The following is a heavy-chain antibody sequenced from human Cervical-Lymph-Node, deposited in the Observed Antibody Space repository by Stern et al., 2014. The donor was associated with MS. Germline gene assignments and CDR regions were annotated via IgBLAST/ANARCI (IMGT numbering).Heavy chain of an antibody. CDR3: AIRSGRNYYGMDV. D-gene: IGHD2-15*01. J-gene: IGHJ6*02. Sequence: VQLEESGPGLVKPSETLSLTCAVSGASVSTYYLTWIRQPPGKGLEWVGGIHYRGSTKGSPPLQSRSTISVDTSKSQFSLKLSSVTTADTALYYCAIRSGRNYYGMDVWGRGTTVTVSS. CDR2: IHYRGST. CDR1: GASVSTYY. V-gene: IGHV4-59*02.